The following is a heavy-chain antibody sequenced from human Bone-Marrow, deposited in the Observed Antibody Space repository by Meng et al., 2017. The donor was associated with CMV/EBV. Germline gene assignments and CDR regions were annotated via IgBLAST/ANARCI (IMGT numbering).Heavy chain of an antibody. CDR2: IVVGSGNT. J-gene: IGHJ3*02. V-gene: IGHV1-58*01. CDR1: GFTFTSSA. CDR3: AAGDNSSGAVRWSAFDI. D-gene: IGHD6-19*01. Sequence: SVKVSCKASGFTFTSSAVQWVRQARGQHLEWIGWIVVGSGNTNYAQKFQERVTITRDMSTSTAYMELSSLRSEDTAVYYCAAGDNSSGAVRWSAFDIWGQGTMITVSS.